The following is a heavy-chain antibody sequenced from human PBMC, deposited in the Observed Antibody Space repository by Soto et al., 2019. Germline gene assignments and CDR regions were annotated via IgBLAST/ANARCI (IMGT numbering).Heavy chain of an antibody. CDR3: AHRTIQVYGMDV. V-gene: IGHV2-5*02. CDR1: GFSLSTSGVG. Sequence: QITLKESGPTLVKPTQTLTLTCTFAGFSLSTSGVGVGWIRQPPGKALEWLALIYWDDDKRYSPSLRSRLTITKDTSKNQVVLTMTNMDPVDTATYYCAHRTIQVYGMDVWGQGTTVTVSS. D-gene: IGHD5-18*01. CDR2: IYWDDDK. J-gene: IGHJ6*02.